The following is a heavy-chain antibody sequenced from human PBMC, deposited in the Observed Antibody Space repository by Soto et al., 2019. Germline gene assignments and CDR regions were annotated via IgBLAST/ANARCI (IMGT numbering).Heavy chain of an antibody. V-gene: IGHV3-23*01. CDR2: ISGSGGTT. CDR1: GFTFSSYA. Sequence: GGSLRLSCAASGFTFSSYAMSWVRQAPGKGLEWVSTISGSGGTTYYADSVKGRFTISRDNSRNALYLQMNNLRAEDTAVYYCAKYIGGGGYWYDYWGQGTLVTVSS. D-gene: IGHD2-21*02. CDR3: AKYIGGGGYWYDY. J-gene: IGHJ4*02.